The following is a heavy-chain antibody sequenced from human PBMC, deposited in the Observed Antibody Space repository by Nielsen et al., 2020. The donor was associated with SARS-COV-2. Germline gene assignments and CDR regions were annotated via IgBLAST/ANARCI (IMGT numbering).Heavy chain of an antibody. D-gene: IGHD2-2*01. CDR3: TTDGCSSTSCYAYYYYYGMDV. V-gene: IGHV3-33*01. J-gene: IGHJ6*02. CDR2: IWYDGSNK. Sequence: GESLKISCAASGFTFSSYGMHWVRQAPGKGLEWVAVIWYDGSNKYYADSVKGRFTISRDNSKNTLYLQMNSLKTEDTAVYYCTTDGCSSTSCYAYYYYYGMDVWGQGTTVTVSS. CDR1: GFTFSSYG.